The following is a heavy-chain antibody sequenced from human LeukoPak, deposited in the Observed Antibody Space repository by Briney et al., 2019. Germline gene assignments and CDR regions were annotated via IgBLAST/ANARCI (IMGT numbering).Heavy chain of an antibody. CDR2: ISSSGNTI. CDR3: ARGPPYCGGDCYVFDI. CDR1: GFTFSDHY. D-gene: IGHD2-21*02. J-gene: IGHJ3*02. V-gene: IGHV3-11*01. Sequence: PGGSLRLSCAASGFTFSDHYMSWLRQAPGKGLEWVSYISSSGNTIYHADSVKGRFTISRDNAKNSLYLQMNSLRAEDTAVYYCARGPPYCGGDCYVFDIWGQGTMVTVSS.